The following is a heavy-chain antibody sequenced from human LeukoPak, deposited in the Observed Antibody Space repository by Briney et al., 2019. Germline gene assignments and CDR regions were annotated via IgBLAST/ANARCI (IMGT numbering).Heavy chain of an antibody. D-gene: IGHD1-14*01. CDR1: GFTFSSHL. Sequence: GGSLRLSCAASGFTFSSHLMHWVRQAQGTGLVWVSSVKSDGTATNYADSVKGRFTISRDDAKNTLYLQMNSLRVEDTAVYYCVRKFATGDWGQGTLVTVSS. CDR3: VRKFATGD. V-gene: IGHV3-74*01. CDR2: VKSDGTAT. J-gene: IGHJ4*02.